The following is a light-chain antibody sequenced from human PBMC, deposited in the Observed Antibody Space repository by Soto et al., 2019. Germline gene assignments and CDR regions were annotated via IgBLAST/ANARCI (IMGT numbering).Light chain of an antibody. Sequence: EIVLTQSPATLSLSPGERATLSCRASQSVSSNLAWYQHKPGRAPRLLIYDASNRATGIPARFSGSGSGTDFTLTITSLEPEDFAVYYCQQRSNWPPHFDGGTKVEIK. CDR1: QSVSSN. CDR2: DAS. CDR3: QQRSNWPPH. J-gene: IGKJ4*01. V-gene: IGKV3-11*01.